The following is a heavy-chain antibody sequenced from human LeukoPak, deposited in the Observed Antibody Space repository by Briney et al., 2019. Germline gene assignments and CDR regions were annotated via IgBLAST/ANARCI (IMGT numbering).Heavy chain of an antibody. V-gene: IGHV1-69*01. Sequence: GSSVKVSCKASGGTFSSYAISWVRQAPGQGLEWMGGIIPIFGTANYAQKFQGRVTITADESTSTAYMELSSLRSEDTAVYYCARFPVLSGDYAMWFDPWGQGTLVTVSS. J-gene: IGHJ5*02. CDR2: IIPIFGTA. CDR1: GGTFSSYA. D-gene: IGHD4-17*01. CDR3: ARFPVLSGDYAMWFDP.